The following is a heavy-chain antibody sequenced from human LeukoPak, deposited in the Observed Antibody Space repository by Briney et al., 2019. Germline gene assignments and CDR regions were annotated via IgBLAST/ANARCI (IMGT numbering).Heavy chain of an antibody. V-gene: IGHV3-30*04. CDR2: ISYDGSNK. CDR1: GFTFSSYA. CDR3: ATAGDSGGSYYFDY. D-gene: IGHD3-22*01. J-gene: IGHJ4*02. Sequence: GGSLRLSCAASGFTFSSYAMHWVRQAPGRGLGWVAVISYDGSNKYYADSVKGRFTISRDNSKNTLYLQMNSLRAEDTAVYYCATAGDSGGSYYFDYWGQGTLVTVSS.